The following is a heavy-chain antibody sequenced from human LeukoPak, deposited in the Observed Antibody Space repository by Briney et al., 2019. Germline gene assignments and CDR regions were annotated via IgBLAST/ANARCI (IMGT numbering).Heavy chain of an antibody. D-gene: IGHD3-10*01. CDR1: GGTFISYA. Sequence: SVKVSCKDSGGTFISYASSWVGQAPGQGGEWRGGIIHIFGTANYAQKFQGRVTITSDESTSTAYMELSSLSSEDTAVYYCARIGITMVRGVRDWGQGTLVTVSS. V-gene: IGHV1-69*13. CDR3: ARIGITMVRGVRD. J-gene: IGHJ4*02. CDR2: IIHIFGTA.